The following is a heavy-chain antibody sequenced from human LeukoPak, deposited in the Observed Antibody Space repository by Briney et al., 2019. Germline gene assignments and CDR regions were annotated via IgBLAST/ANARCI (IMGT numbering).Heavy chain of an antibody. CDR2: IYYSGST. V-gene: IGHV4-59*08. D-gene: IGHD6-19*01. CDR1: GGSMSPYH. CDR3: ARAVSGRFDY. Sequence: PSETLSLTCTVSGGSMSPYHWGLTRQPAGKGLEWTGYIYYSGSTNYNPSLNSRVTISVDTSKNQFSLRLSSVTAADTAIYYCARAVSGRFDYWGQGTLVTVSS. J-gene: IGHJ4*02.